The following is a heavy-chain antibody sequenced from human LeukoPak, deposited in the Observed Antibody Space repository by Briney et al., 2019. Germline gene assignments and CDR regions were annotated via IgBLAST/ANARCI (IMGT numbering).Heavy chain of an antibody. J-gene: IGHJ4*02. D-gene: IGHD1-26*01. CDR3: ANGMGATIDY. V-gene: IGHV3-30-3*01. CDR2: ISYDGSNK. Sequence: PGGSLRLSCAASGFTFSSYAMHWVRQAPGKGLEWVAVISYDGSNKYYADSVKGRFTISRDNSKNTLYLQMNSLRAEDTAVYYCANGMGATIDYWGQGTLVTVSS. CDR1: GFTFSSYA.